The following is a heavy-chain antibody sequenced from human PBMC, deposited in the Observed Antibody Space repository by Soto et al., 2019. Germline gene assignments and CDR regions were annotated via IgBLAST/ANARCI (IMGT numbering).Heavy chain of an antibody. J-gene: IGHJ5*02. CDR1: GFTVSSDY. D-gene: IGHD2-15*01. CDR3: ARGEAVVVVAATLNWFDP. Sequence: GVLRLSCAASGFTVSSDYMSWVRQAPGKGLEWVSVIYSGGSTYYADSVKGRFTISRDNSKNTLYLQMNSLRDEDTAVYYCARGEAVVVVAATLNWFDPWGQGTLVTVSS. V-gene: IGHV3-66*01. CDR2: IYSGGST.